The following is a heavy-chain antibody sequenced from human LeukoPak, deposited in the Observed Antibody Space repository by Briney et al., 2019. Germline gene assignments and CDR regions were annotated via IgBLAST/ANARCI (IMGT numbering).Heavy chain of an antibody. CDR1: GSTVSSNY. CDR2: TYSGGST. J-gene: IGHJ5*02. V-gene: IGHV3-53*01. Sequence: GGSLRLSCAASGSTVSSNYMSWVRQAPGKGLEWVSVTYSGGSTYYADSVKGRFTISRDNSKNTLYLQMNSLRPEDTAVYYCMLPPWAAGGPWGQGTLVTVSS. D-gene: IGHD6-13*01. CDR3: MLPPWAAGGP.